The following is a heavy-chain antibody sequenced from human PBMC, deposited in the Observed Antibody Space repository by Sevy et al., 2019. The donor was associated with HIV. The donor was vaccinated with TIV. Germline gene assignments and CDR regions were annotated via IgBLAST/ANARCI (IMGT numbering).Heavy chain of an antibody. Sequence: GGSLSLSCATSGFIFGTYAMSWVRQAPGKGLEWVSAISGSGGSTYYADSLKGRFTISRDNSKKKLYLQMNSLRAEDTAVYYCAKGDHTFYGMDVWGQWTTVTVSS. CDR2: ISGSGGST. J-gene: IGHJ6*02. CDR3: AKGDHTFYGMDV. V-gene: IGHV3-23*01. CDR1: GFIFGTYA.